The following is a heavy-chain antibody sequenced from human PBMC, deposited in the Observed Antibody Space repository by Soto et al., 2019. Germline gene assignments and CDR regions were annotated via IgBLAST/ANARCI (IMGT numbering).Heavy chain of an antibody. CDR3: ARDLWSGNRKFDY. CDR2: ISYDGSNK. J-gene: IGHJ4*02. D-gene: IGHD3-10*01. CDR1: GFTFSSYA. V-gene: IGHV3-30-3*01. Sequence: PGGSLRLSCAASGFTFSSYAMHWVRQAPGKGLEWVAVISYDGSNKYYADSVKGRFTISRDNSKSTLYLQMNSLRAEDTAVYYCARDLWSGNRKFDYWGQGTLVTVSS.